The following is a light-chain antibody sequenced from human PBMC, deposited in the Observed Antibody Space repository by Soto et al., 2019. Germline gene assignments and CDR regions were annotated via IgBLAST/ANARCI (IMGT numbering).Light chain of an antibody. CDR3: QQRGSWPAT. J-gene: IGKJ3*01. CDR2: GAS. V-gene: IGKV3D-20*02. Sequence: EIVLTQSPGTLSLSPGERATLSCRASQSVSSTYLAWYQQKPGQAPRLLIYGASTRAPGIPARFSGSGSGTDFTLTISSLEAEDSAVYYCQQRGSWPATFGPGTKVDI. CDR1: QSVSSTY.